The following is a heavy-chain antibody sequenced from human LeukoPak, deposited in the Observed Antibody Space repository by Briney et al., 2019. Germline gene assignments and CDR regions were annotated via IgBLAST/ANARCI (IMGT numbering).Heavy chain of an antibody. Sequence: ASVKVSCKASGGTFSSYAISWVRQAPAQGIEWMGRIIPIFGIANYAQKFQGRVTITADKSTSTAYMELSSLRSEDRAVYYCARLCGGDCYPQNWFDPWGQGTLVTVSS. CDR2: IIPIFGIA. V-gene: IGHV1-69*04. J-gene: IGHJ5*02. CDR3: ARLCGGDCYPQNWFDP. CDR1: GGTFSSYA. D-gene: IGHD2-21*02.